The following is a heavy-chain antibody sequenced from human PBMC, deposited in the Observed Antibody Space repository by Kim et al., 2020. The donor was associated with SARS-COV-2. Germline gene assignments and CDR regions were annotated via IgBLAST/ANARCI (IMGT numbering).Heavy chain of an antibody. CDR2: IWYDGSNK. D-gene: IGHD3-22*01. J-gene: IGHJ4*02. V-gene: IGHV3-33*01. CDR3: ARVGIGYDSSGYYYDY. CDR1: GFTFSSYG. Sequence: GGSLRLSCAASGFTFSSYGMHWVRQAPGKGLEWVAVIWYDGSNKYYADSVKGRFTISRDNSKNTLYLQMNSLRAEDTAVYYCARVGIGYDSSGYYYDYWGQGTLVTVSS.